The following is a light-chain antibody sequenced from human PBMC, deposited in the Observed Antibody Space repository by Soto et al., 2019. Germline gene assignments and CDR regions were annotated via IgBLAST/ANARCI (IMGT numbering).Light chain of an antibody. CDR2: DVF. Sequence: QSALTQPRSVSGSPGHSVTISCIGTSSDIGTFNYVSWHQQRPGKAPRLVIYDVFQRPSGVPDRFSASKSGITASLTISGLRAEDEADYYCCSYAAGDTFKFGGGTKLTVL. CDR1: SSDIGTFNY. CDR3: CSYAAGDTFK. J-gene: IGLJ2*01. V-gene: IGLV2-11*01.